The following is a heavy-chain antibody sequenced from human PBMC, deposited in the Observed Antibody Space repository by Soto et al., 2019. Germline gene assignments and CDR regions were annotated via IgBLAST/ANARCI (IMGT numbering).Heavy chain of an antibody. CDR3: ARDGSDYSTSGHYDP. V-gene: IGHV1-69*01. CDR1: GGTHSSYA. Sequence: SVKVSCKVTGGTHSSYAITWVRQAPVQGLEWMGGIIPIFGTRDYAQKFQGRVTITADPSTSTAYLELSGLTSDDTAVYYCARDGSDYSTSGHYDPWGQGTLVTVSS. J-gene: IGHJ5*02. D-gene: IGHD3-22*01. CDR2: IIPIFGTR.